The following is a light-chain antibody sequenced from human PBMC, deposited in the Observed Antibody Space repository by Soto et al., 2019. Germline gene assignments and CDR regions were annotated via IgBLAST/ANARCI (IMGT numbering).Light chain of an antibody. CDR1: QSISSSY. CDR2: GAS. CDR3: QQYGSSQWT. J-gene: IGKJ1*01. V-gene: IGKV3-20*01. Sequence: EVVLTQSPGTLSLSPGEGATLSCRASQSISSSYLAWYQQKPGQTPRLLIYGASSRATGIPDRFSGSGSGTDFTLTVSRLEPEDFAVYYCQQYGSSQWTFGQGTKVELK.